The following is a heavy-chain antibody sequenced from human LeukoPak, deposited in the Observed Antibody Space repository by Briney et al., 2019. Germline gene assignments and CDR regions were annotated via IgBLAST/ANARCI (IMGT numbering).Heavy chain of an antibody. CDR2: IITILGIA. V-gene: IGHV1-69*04. CDR3: ARDLPPYYFDY. CDR1: GGIFSSYA. Sequence: SVKVSCKASGGIFSSYAISWVRQAPGQGLEWMGRIITILGIANYAQKFQGRVTITADKSTSTAYMDLSSLRSEDTAVYYCARDLPPYYFDYWGQGTLVTVSS. J-gene: IGHJ4*02.